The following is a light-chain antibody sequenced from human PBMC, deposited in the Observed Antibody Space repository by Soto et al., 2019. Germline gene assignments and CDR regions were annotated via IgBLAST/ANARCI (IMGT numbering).Light chain of an antibody. CDR3: MQGTHWPIT. Sequence: DVVMTQYTLSLPVNLGQPASIYCRSNQSLVHSDGIAYFSWFQQRPGRSPRRLIYKVSNRDSGVPARFSGSGSGTDFALKISRVEAEDVGVYYCMQGTHWPITFGQGTRLEI. J-gene: IGKJ5*01. V-gene: IGKV2-30*02. CDR2: KVS. CDR1: QSLVHSDGIAY.